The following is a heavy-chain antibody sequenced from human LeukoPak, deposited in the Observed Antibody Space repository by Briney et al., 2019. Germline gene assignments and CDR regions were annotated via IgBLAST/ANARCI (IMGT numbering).Heavy chain of an antibody. D-gene: IGHD2-2*01. V-gene: IGHV4-61*02. Sequence: PSETLSLTCTISGASIRSGSHYWTWIRQSAGKGLEWIGRIYTTGDASYNPSLKSRLSMSVDTSKNQFSLTLTSVTAADTAVYYCARDGIVVVPAATRPYYYYYYMDVWGKGTTVTVSS. CDR2: IYTTGDA. CDR1: GASIRSGSHY. CDR3: ARDGIVVVPAATRPYYYYYYMDV. J-gene: IGHJ6*03.